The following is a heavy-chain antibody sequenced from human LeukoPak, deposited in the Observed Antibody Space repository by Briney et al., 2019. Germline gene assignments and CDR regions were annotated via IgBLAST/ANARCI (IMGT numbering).Heavy chain of an antibody. CDR2: ISGNNGNA. CDR1: GYTFTTYF. V-gene: IGHV1-18*01. CDR3: ARDNPLGDDDLDY. J-gene: IGHJ4*02. Sequence: ASVKVSRKASGYTFTTYFISWVRQAPGQGLEWMGWISGNNGNANYAQNLQGRVTMTTDTSTSTAYMELRSLRPDDTAVYYCARDNPLGDDDLDYWGQGTLVTVSS. D-gene: IGHD1-1*01.